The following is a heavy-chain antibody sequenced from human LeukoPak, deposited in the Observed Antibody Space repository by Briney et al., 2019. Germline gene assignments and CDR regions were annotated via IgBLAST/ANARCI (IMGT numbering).Heavy chain of an antibody. CDR3: ARERIAAVGTGWFDP. CDR1: GFTFSSYA. D-gene: IGHD6-13*01. J-gene: IGHJ5*02. CDR2: ISYDGNSK. Sequence: PGGSLRLSCAASGFTFSSYAMHWVRQAPGKGLEWVAVISYDGNSKYYGDSVKGRFTISRGNSKNTLYLQMSSLRAEDTALYYCARERIAAVGTGWFDPWGQGTLVTVSS. V-gene: IGHV3-30-3*01.